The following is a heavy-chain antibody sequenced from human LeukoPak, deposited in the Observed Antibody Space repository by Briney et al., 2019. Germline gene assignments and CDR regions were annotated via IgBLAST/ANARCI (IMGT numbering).Heavy chain of an antibody. Sequence: PSETLSLTRAVYGGSFSGYYWSWIRQPPGKGLEWIGEINHSGSTNYNPSLKSRVTISVDTSKNQFSLKLSSVTAADTAVYYCARGSYDYVWGSYRYGGACFDYWGQGTLVTVSS. J-gene: IGHJ4*02. D-gene: IGHD3-16*02. CDR2: INHSGST. CDR1: GGSFSGYY. CDR3: ARGSYDYVWGSYRYGGACFDY. V-gene: IGHV4-34*01.